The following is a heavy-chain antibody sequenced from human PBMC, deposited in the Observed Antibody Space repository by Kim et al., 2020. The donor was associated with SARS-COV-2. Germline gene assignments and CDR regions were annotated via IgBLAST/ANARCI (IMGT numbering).Heavy chain of an antibody. D-gene: IGHD3-9*01. J-gene: IGHJ6*02. V-gene: IGHV3-74*01. Sequence: GGSLRLSCAASGFSFSTYWMHWVRQAPGKGLVWVSRINVDGRTTDYADSVKGRFTISRDNAKNTLYLQMNSLRAEDTAVFYCVRGYFYGMDVWGQETTVTVSS. CDR1: GFSFSTYW. CDR3: VRGYFYGMDV. CDR2: INVDGRTT.